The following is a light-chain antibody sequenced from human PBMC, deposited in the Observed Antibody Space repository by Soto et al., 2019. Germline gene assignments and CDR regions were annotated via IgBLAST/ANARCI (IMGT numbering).Light chain of an antibody. Sequence: EIVMTQSPATLSVSPGERATLSCRASQTLYNNLAWYQQKLGQAPRLLIYGASARATDIPARFSGSGSGTEFNLTDSGLQAEDLTIYYCQQYIDWPLTFGGVPKGEIK. V-gene: IGKV3-15*01. CDR1: QTLYNN. CDR2: GAS. CDR3: QQYIDWPLT. J-gene: IGKJ4*01.